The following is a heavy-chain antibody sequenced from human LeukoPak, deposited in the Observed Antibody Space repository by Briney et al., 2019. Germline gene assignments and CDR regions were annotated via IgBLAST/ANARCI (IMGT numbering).Heavy chain of an antibody. CDR2: ISYDGSNK. J-gene: IGHJ6*03. V-gene: IGHV3-30-3*01. CDR1: GGSISSYY. Sequence: LSLTCTVSGGSISSYYWSWVRQAPGKGLEWVAVISYDGSNKYYADSVKGRFTISRDNSKNTLYLQMNSLRAEDTAVYYCARRHYYYYYMDVWGKGTTVTVSS. CDR3: ARRHYYYYYMDV.